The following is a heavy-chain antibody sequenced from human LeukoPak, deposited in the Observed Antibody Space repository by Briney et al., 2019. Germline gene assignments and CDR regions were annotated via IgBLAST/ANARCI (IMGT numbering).Heavy chain of an antibody. CDR1: GFTFSSYW. J-gene: IGHJ4*02. D-gene: IGHD4-17*01. CDR2: IKQDGSEK. Sequence: PGGSLRLSCAASGFTFSSYWMSWVRQAPGKGLEWVANIKQDGSEKYYVDSEKGRFTISRDNAKNSLYLQMNSLRAEDTAVYYCARHTTYGDYDFGYFDYWGQGTLVTVSS. V-gene: IGHV3-7*01. CDR3: ARHTTYGDYDFGYFDY.